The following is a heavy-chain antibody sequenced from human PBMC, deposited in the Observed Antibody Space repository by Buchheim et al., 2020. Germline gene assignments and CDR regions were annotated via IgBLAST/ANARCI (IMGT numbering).Heavy chain of an antibody. CDR3: AKDREYDFWSGGWY. D-gene: IGHD3-3*01. V-gene: IGHV3-30*04. Sequence: QVQLVESGGGVVQPGRSLRLSCAASGFTFSSYAMHWVRQAPGKGLEWVAVISYDGSNKYYADSVKGRFTISRDNSKNTLYLQMNSLRAEDTAVYYCAKDREYDFWSGGWYWGQGTL. CDR1: GFTFSSYA. J-gene: IGHJ4*02. CDR2: ISYDGSNK.